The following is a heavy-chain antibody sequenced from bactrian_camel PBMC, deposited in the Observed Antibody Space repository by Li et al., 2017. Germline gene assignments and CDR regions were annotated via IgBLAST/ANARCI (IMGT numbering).Heavy chain of an antibody. J-gene: IGHJ4*01. CDR2: IVSDGSLT. Sequence: HVQLVESGRGLAQPGGSLRLSCAASGFTFSSYAMSWVRQVPGKGLEWVSEIVSDGSLTYYRDSVKGRFTISRDNAKNTMYLQMNSLKSEDTALYYCVSRSDDAYRYWGQGTQVTVS. D-gene: IGHD1*01. CDR1: GFTFSSYA. CDR3: VSRSDDAYRY. V-gene: IGHV3S7*01.